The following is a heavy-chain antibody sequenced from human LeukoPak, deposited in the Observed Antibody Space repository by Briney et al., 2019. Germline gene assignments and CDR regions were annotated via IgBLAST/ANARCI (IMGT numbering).Heavy chain of an antibody. Sequence: GGSLRLSCAASGFTFSSYGMHWVRQAPGKGLEWVAVIWFDASNKYYADSVKGRFTISRDNSKNTPYLQMSSLRAEDTAVYYCAREETYYYDSSGAPGYWGQGTLVTVSS. CDR2: IWFDASNK. V-gene: IGHV3-33*01. CDR3: AREETYYYDSSGAPGY. J-gene: IGHJ4*02. CDR1: GFTFSSYG. D-gene: IGHD3-22*01.